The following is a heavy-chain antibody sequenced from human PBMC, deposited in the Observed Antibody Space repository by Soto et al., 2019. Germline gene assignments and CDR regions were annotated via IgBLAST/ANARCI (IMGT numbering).Heavy chain of an antibody. CDR3: APRRIQVIYDDY. Sequence: EVQLLESGGGLVQPGGSLRLSCAASGFTFNNYAISWVRQAPGNGLEWVSAISGSGGSTYYADSVKGRFTISRDNSKNTLYFQMNSLRAEDTAVYYCAPRRIQVIYDDYWGQGTLVTVSS. J-gene: IGHJ4*02. CDR1: GFTFNNYA. D-gene: IGHD3-22*01. CDR2: ISGSGGST. V-gene: IGHV3-23*01.